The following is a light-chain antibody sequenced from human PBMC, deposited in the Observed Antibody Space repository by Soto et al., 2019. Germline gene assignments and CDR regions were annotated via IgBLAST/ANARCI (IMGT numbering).Light chain of an antibody. Sequence: QSALTQPASVSRSPGQSIIISCTGTSSDVGGYNHVSWYQQHPGKAPKLMIYEVSNRPSGVSDRFSGSKSGNTASLTISGLQAEDEADYYCSSYTSSSTGVFGGGTQLTVL. CDR2: EVS. J-gene: IGLJ7*01. CDR1: SSDVGGYNH. CDR3: SSYTSSSTGV. V-gene: IGLV2-14*01.